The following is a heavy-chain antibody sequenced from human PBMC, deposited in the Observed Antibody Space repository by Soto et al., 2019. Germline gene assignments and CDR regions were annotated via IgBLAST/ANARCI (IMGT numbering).Heavy chain of an antibody. CDR3: ASVYSSGYYHWFDP. CDR2: IYYSGST. V-gene: IGHV4-31*03. Sequence: QVQLQESGPGLVKPSQTLSLTCTVSGGSISSGGYYWSWIRQHPGKGLEWIGYIYYSGSTYYNPSLKSRVTITVDTSKNQFSLKLSSVTAADTAVYYCASVYSSGYYHWFDPWGQGTLVTVSS. J-gene: IGHJ5*02. CDR1: GGSISSGGYY. D-gene: IGHD3-22*01.